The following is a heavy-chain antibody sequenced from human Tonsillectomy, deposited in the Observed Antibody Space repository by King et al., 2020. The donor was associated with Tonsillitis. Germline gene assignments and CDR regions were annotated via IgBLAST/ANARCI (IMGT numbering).Heavy chain of an antibody. Sequence: QLQESGPGLVKPSETLSLTCAVSGYSISSGYYWGWIRQPPGKGLEWSGSIYHSGSTYYNPSLKSRVTISVDTSKNQFSLKLSSVTAADTAVYYCAREGGQWQYDYWGQGTLVTVSS. CDR1: GYSISSGYY. CDR3: AREGGQWQYDY. J-gene: IGHJ4*02. CDR2: IYHSGST. V-gene: IGHV4-38-2*02. D-gene: IGHD6-19*01.